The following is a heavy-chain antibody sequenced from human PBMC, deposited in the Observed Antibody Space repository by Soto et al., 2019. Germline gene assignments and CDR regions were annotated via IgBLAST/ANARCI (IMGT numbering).Heavy chain of an antibody. CDR1: GDTFASFG. CDR3: ERDKESITDRIIQY. J-gene: IGHJ4*02. V-gene: IGHV1-18*01. CDR2: ISAYNGNT. D-gene: IGHD3-10*01. Sequence: AASVKVSCKASGDTFASFGFSWVRQAPGQGLEWLGWISAYNGNTHYAQKVRDRVTLTTDTSTNTAYMELRSLTSDDTEVYYCERDKESITDRIIQYWGQGTRVTVSS.